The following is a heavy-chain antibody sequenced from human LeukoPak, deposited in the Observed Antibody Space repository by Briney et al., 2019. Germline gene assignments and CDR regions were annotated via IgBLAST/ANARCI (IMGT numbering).Heavy chain of an antibody. D-gene: IGHD2-2*01. CDR3: SRHASYCSSASCYDP. Sequence: SETLSLTCTVSGGPISSYYWSWIREPPGKGLEWIGYIYYSGSTSYNPSLKSRVTISVDTSKKQSSLKLISVTAADAAVYYCSRHASYCSSASCYDPWGQGTLVTVSS. V-gene: IGHV4-59*08. CDR1: GGPISSYY. CDR2: IYYSGST. J-gene: IGHJ5*02.